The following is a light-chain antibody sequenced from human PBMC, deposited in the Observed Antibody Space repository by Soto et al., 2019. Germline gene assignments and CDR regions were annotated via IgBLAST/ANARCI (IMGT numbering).Light chain of an antibody. CDR1: QNINNY. CDR3: QQYDTYWT. CDR2: DAS. V-gene: IGKV1-33*01. Sequence: DIQITQSPSSLSASVGDRVTITCQASQNINNYLNWYQQKPGRAPKLLIYDASNLEAGVPSRFRGSGSGTDFTFTISRLKPDDFATYYCQQYDTYWTVGQGTKVDIK. J-gene: IGKJ1*01.